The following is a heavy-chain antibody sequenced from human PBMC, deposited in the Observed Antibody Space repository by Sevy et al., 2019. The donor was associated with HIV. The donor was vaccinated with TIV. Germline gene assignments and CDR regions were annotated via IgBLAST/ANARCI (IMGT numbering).Heavy chain of an antibody. J-gene: IGHJ6*02. CDR1: GFTFNTYN. CDR2: ISYTSTTI. D-gene: IGHD3-22*01. V-gene: IGHV3-48*02. Sequence: GGSLRLSCAVSGFTFNTYNMYWVRQAPGTGLEWVSYISYTSTTIYYADSVRGRFTISRDNAKNTLYLPMNSLGDEDTAVYYCASSDATSRFGYYYFAMDFWGQGTSVTVSS. CDR3: ASSDATSRFGYYYFAMDF.